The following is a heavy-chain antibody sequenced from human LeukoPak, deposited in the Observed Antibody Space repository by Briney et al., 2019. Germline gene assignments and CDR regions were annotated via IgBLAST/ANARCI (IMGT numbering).Heavy chain of an antibody. J-gene: IGHJ6*02. D-gene: IGHD3-10*01. CDR1: GYSFTNFW. V-gene: IGHV5-51*01. Sequence: GESLKISCKGSGYSFTNFWIGWVRQMPGKGLEWMGIIYPGDSDTRYSPSFQGQVTISADKSISTAYLQWSSLKASDTAMYYCARQAYYYGSGSYQNYYYGMDVWGQGTTVTVSS. CDR2: IYPGDSDT. CDR3: ARQAYYYGSGSYQNYYYGMDV.